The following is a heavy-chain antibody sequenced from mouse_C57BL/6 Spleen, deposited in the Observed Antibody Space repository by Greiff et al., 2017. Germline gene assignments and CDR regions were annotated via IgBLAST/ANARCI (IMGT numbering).Heavy chain of an antibody. CDR2: IYPGDGDT. V-gene: IGHV1-82*01. Sequence: QVQLKQSGPELVKPGASVKISCKASGYAFSSSWMNWVKQRPGKGLEWIGRIYPGDGDTNYNGKFKGKATLTADKSSSTAYMQLSSLTSEDSAVYFCARDGSSYLDAMDYWGQGTSVTVSS. J-gene: IGHJ4*01. D-gene: IGHD1-1*01. CDR3: ARDGSSYLDAMDY. CDR1: GYAFSSSW.